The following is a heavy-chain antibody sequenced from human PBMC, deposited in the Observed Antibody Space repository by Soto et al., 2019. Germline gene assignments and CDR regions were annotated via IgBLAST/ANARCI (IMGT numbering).Heavy chain of an antibody. Sequence: PGGSLRLSCAASGFTFSSYGMHWVRQAPGKGLEWVAVISYDGSNKYYADSVKGRFTISRDNSKNTLYLQMNSLRAEDTAVYYCAKDWIAVAGTGDYFDYWGQGTLVTVSS. CDR3: AKDWIAVAGTGDYFDY. CDR1: GFTFSSYG. CDR2: ISYDGSNK. V-gene: IGHV3-30*18. J-gene: IGHJ4*02. D-gene: IGHD6-19*01.